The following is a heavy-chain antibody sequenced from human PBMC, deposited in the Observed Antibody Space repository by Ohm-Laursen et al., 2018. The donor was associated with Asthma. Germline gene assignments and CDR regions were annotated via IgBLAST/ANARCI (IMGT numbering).Heavy chain of an antibody. CDR2: LFPDGRRT. J-gene: IGHJ4*02. CDR1: GFSLSDYF. Sequence: SLRLSCTASGFSLSDYFLHWVRQSPGEGLVWISHLFPDGRRTNYADSVKGRFTISRDNAKNSLYLQMNSLRAEDAAVYYCARDGFYWGQGTLVTVSS. CDR3: ARDGFY. V-gene: IGHV3-74*01.